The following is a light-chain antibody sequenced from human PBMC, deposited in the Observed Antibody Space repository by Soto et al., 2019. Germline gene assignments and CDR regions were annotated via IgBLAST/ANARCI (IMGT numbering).Light chain of an antibody. Sequence: EIMLTQSPGTLSLSPGERATLSCRASQSVSSIYLAWYQQKPGQAPRLLIYGASSRATGIPDRFSGSGSGTDFTLTISRLEPEDFAVYYCQQFGSSPLFTFGPGTKVDVK. J-gene: IGKJ3*01. V-gene: IGKV3-20*01. CDR3: QQFGSSPLFT. CDR1: QSVSSIY. CDR2: GAS.